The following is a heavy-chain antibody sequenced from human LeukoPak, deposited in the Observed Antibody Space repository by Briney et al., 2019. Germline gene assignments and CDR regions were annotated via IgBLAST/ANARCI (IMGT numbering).Heavy chain of an antibody. CDR3: ARGRYVDWLFDY. D-gene: IGHD3-9*01. J-gene: IGHJ4*02. CDR1: GFRSTYYW. Sequence: GGSLRLSCVVSGFRSTYYWMTWVRQAPGKGLEWVANIEQDGGEEYYVDSVKGRFTISRDNAKNSVYLQMNSPRVEDTAVYYCARGRYVDWLFDYWGQGTLVTVSS. CDR2: IEQDGGEE. V-gene: IGHV3-7*03.